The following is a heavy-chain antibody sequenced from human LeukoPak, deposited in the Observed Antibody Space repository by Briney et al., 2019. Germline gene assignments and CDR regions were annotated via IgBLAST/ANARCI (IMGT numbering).Heavy chain of an antibody. D-gene: IGHD2-2*01. J-gene: IGHJ6*03. CDR2: IIPIFGTA. CDR3: ARSPRIDDDPIVVVPAAPHLGYYYYYYMDV. V-gene: IGHV1-69*05. Sequence: ASVKVSCKASGGTFSSYAISWVRQAPGQGLEWMGGIIPIFGTANYAQKFQGRVTITTDESTSTAYMELSSLRSEDTAVYYCARSPRIDDDPIVVVPAAPHLGYYYYYYMDVWGKGTTVTVSS. CDR1: GGTFSSYA.